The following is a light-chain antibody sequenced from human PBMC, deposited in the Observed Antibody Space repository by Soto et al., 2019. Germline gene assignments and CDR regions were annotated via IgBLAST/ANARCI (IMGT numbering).Light chain of an antibody. Sequence: QSALTQPASVSGSPGQSITISCTGTSSDVGGYNLVSWYQQYPDKAPKLMIFDVNTRPSVVSNRFSGPKSGNTASLTISGLQAEDEADEYCSSYKSSSTLPYVFGTGTKLTVL. J-gene: IGLJ1*01. CDR1: SSDVGGYNL. CDR3: SSYKSSSTLPYV. V-gene: IGLV2-14*01. CDR2: DVN.